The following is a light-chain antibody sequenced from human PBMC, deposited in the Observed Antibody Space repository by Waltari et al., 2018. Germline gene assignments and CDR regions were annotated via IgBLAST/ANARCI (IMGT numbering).Light chain of an antibody. CDR3: ATWDDSLNGPV. CDR1: TSDIGSNR. J-gene: IGLJ2*01. V-gene: IGLV1-44*01. CDR2: ANN. Sequence: QSVLTQAPSASGTPGQRVTISCSGSTSDIGSNRVNWYQQLPGTAPKLLIYANNPRPSGVPDRFSGSKSGPSASLAIRGLQSDDEAAYYCATWDDSLNGPVFGGGTKLTVL.